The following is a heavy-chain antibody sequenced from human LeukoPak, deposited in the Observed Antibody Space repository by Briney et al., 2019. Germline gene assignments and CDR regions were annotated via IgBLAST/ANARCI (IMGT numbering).Heavy chain of an antibody. CDR1: GGTFSSYA. V-gene: IGHV1-69*13. CDR2: IIPIFGTA. J-gene: IGHJ6*03. Sequence: ASVKVSCKASGGTFSSYAISWVRQAPGQGLEWMGGIIPIFGTANYAQKFQGRVTITADESTSTAYMELSSLRSEDTAVYYCARALYNSSSRDYYYYYYMDVWGKGTTVTVSS. CDR3: ARALYNSSSRDYYYYYYMDV. D-gene: IGHD6-6*01.